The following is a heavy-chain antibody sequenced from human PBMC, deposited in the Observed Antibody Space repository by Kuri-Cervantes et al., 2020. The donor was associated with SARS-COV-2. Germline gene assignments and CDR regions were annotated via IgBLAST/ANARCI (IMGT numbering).Heavy chain of an antibody. D-gene: IGHD6-6*01. CDR2: VNHRGST. J-gene: IGHJ5*02. V-gene: IGHV4-34*01. CDR1: GESFSGYY. CDR3: ASDQLVAPGWFDP. Sequence: GSLRLSCAFYGESFSGYYWNWIRQSPGKGLEWIGEVNHRGSTNYNPSLKSRVTISVDTSSKQFSLKLSSVTAADTAVYYCASDQLVAPGWFDPWGQGTLVTVPS.